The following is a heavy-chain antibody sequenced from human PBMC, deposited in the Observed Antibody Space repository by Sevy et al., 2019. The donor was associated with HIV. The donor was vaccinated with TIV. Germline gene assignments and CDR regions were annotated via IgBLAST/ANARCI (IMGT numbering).Heavy chain of an antibody. D-gene: IGHD3-22*01. Sequence: SETLSLTCAVSGYSISSGYYWGWIRQPPGKGLEWIGSIYHSGSTYYNPSLKSRVTISVDTSKNQFSLKLSSVTAADTAVYYCASFITMTSYAFDIWGQGTMVIVSS. CDR2: IYHSGST. J-gene: IGHJ3*02. CDR1: GYSISSGYY. V-gene: IGHV4-38-2*01. CDR3: ASFITMTSYAFDI.